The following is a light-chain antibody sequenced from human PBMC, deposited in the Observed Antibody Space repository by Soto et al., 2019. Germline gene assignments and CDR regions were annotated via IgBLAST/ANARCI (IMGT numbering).Light chain of an antibody. CDR3: QQYDQWWP. Sequence: EIQVTPSNATLSVSVRYRVTLNFLSSDSISRWLAWYQQKPGKAPKILIYNASSLESGVPSRFSGSGSGTEFSLTISSLQSEDFGVFLCQQYDQWWPFGQVTKV. V-gene: IGKV1-5*03. CDR1: DSISRW. CDR2: NAS. J-gene: IGKJ1*01.